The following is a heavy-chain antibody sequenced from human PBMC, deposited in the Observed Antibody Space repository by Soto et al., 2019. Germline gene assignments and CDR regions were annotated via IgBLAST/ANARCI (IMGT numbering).Heavy chain of an antibody. D-gene: IGHD1-26*01. J-gene: IGHJ5*02. CDR3: AKDYSPKWEPTKRGWFDP. CDR1: GFTFDDYT. V-gene: IGHV3-43*01. CDR2: ISWDGGST. Sequence: ESGGVVVQPGGSLRLSCAASGFTFDDYTMHWVRQAPGKGLEWVSLISWDGGSTYYADSVKGRFTISRDNSKNSLYLQMNSLRTEDTALYYCAKDYSPKWEPTKRGWFDPWGQGTLVTVSS.